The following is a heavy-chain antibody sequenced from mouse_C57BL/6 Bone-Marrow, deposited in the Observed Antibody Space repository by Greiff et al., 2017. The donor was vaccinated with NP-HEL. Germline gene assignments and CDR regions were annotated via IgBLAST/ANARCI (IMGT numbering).Heavy chain of an antibody. CDR2: IYPRSGNT. CDR1: GYTFTSYG. D-gene: IGHD2-2*01. Sequence: QVQLQQSGAELARPGASVKLSCKASGYTFTSYGISWVKQRTGQGLEWIGEIYPRSGNTYYNEKFKGKATLTADKSSCTAYMELRSLTSEDSAVYFCAYGYDGGDFDYWGQDTTLTVSS. CDR3: AYGYDGGDFDY. V-gene: IGHV1-81*01. J-gene: IGHJ2*01.